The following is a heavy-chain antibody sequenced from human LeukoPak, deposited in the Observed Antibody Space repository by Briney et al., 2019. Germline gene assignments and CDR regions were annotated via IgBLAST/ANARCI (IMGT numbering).Heavy chain of an antibody. CDR2: IIYSGGAT. J-gene: IGHJ4*02. Sequence: GGSLRLSCAASGFTFSRSAMTWVRQGPGTGLEFVASIIYSGGATYYADSVKGRFSISRDNSKNTLFLQMKSLRAEDTAVYYCAKERGYTSGLGTLDYWGQGTLVTVST. V-gene: IGHV3-23*01. D-gene: IGHD6-19*01. CDR1: GFTFSRSA. CDR3: AKERGYTSGLGTLDY.